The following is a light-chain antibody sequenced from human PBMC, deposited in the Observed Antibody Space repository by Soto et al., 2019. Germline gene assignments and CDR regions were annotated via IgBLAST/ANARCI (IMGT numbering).Light chain of an antibody. CDR2: DVS. J-gene: IGLJ1*01. Sequence: QSALTQPRSVSGSPGQSVTISCTGTNSDVGGYNYVSWYQQHPGKAPKLMIYDVSKRPSGVPDRFSGSKSGNTASLTISGLQAEDEAEYYCCSYAGNYLYVFGTGTKVTVL. CDR3: CSYAGNYLYV. CDR1: NSDVGGYNY. V-gene: IGLV2-11*01.